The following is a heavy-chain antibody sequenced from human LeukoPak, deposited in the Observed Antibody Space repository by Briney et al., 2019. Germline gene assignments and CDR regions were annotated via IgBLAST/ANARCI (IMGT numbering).Heavy chain of an antibody. V-gene: IGHV4-59*01. CDR1: GGSISSYY. J-gene: IGHJ5*02. D-gene: IGHD6-13*01. CDR2: IYYSGST. CDR3: ARESSRRGWFDP. Sequence: SETLSLTCTVSGGSISSYYWSWIRQPPGKGLEWIGYIYYSGSTNYNPSLKSRVTISVDTSKNQFSLKLSSVTAADTAVYYCARESSRRGWFDPWGQGTLVTVSS.